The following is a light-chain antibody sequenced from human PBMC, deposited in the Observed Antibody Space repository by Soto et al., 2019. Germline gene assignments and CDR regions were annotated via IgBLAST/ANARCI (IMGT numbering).Light chain of an antibody. CDR1: QSISSSF. V-gene: IGKV3-20*01. J-gene: IGKJ5*01. CDR2: GAS. CDR3: QQYDNSPLT. Sequence: EIVLTQSPGTLSLSPGDRASLSCGASQSISSSFLAWYQQKPGQAPRLLIYGASSRATGIPDRFSGTGSETDFTLTISRLEPEDFAVYYCQQYDNSPLTFGQGTRLEIK.